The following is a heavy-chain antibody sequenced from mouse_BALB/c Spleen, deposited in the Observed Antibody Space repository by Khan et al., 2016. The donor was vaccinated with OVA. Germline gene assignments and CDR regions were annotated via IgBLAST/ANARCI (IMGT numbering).Heavy chain of an antibody. J-gene: IGHJ3*01. CDR1: GYSFTSYY. D-gene: IGHD2-2*01. CDR2: IDPFSGGT. CDR3: TRQGYVAWFTY. Sequence: VQLQQSGPELMKPGASVKISCKASGYSFTSYYIHWVMQSHGKSLEWIGYIDPFSGGTTYTQQFKGKAPLTVDKSSSTAYIHLSNLTSEDSAVYNWTRQGYVAWFTYWGQGTLVTVSA. V-gene: IGHV1S135*01.